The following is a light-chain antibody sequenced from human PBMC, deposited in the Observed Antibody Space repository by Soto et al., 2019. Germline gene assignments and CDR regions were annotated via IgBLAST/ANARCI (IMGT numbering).Light chain of an antibody. CDR3: MQGTHRPPYT. CDR2: KVS. V-gene: IGKV2-30*01. CDR1: QSLVDEGGRTY. J-gene: IGKJ2*01. Sequence: DVVMTQSPLSLSVTLGQSASISCRSSQSLVDEGGRTYLNWFQQRPGQSPRRLIYKVSNRDSGVPDRFSGSGSGTDFTLKISSVEAEDVGVYYCMQGTHRPPYTFGQGTKLEIK.